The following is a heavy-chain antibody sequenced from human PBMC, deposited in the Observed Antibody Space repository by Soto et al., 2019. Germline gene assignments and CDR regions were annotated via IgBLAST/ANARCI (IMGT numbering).Heavy chain of an antibody. Sequence: EVQLVESGGGLVQPGGSLRLSCAASGFTFSNYWMHWVRQAPGKGLVWVSRINSDGSSASYADSVKGRFTISRDNAKNTLYLQMKRLRAEDTAVYYCARDTRELLYYFGYWGQGTLVTVSS. CDR3: ARDTRELLYYFGY. V-gene: IGHV3-74*01. D-gene: IGHD1-7*01. J-gene: IGHJ4*02. CDR2: INSDGSSA. CDR1: GFTFSNYW.